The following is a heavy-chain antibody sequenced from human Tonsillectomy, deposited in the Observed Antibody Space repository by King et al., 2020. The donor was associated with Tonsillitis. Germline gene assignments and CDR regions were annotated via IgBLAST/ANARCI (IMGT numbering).Heavy chain of an antibody. CDR3: ARESSVSGGGDY. J-gene: IGHJ4*02. CDR2: ISSSSSYI. V-gene: IGHV3-21*01. Sequence: VQLVESGGGLVKPGGSLRLSCAASGFTFSSYSMNWVRQAPGKGLEWVSSISSSSSYICYADSVKGRFTISRDNAKNSLYLQMNSLRAEDTAVYYCARESSVSGGGDYWGQGTLVTVSS. CDR1: GFTFSSYS.